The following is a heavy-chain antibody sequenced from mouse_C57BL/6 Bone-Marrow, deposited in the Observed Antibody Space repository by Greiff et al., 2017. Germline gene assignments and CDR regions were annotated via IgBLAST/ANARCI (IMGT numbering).Heavy chain of an antibody. CDR2: IYPGDGDT. J-gene: IGHJ2*01. CDR1: GYAFSSSW. D-gene: IGHD2-1*01. CDR3: EKLYGNYGFDY. V-gene: IGHV1-82*01. Sequence: QVQLQQSGPELVKPGASVQISCKASGYAFSSSWMNWVKQRPGKGLEWIGRIYPGDGDTNYNGKFKGKATLTADKSSSTAYMQLSSLTSEDSAVYFCEKLYGNYGFDYWGQGTTLTVSS.